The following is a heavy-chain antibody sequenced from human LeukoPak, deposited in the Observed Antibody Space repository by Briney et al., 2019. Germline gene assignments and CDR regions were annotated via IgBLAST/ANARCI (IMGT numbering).Heavy chain of an antibody. J-gene: IGHJ4*02. Sequence: GGSLRLSCAASGFTFSNYWMTWVHQAPGKGPEWVAHINQDGSEEHYMDSAKARFTISRDNAKNSLSLQMNSLRAEDTAVYYCVRDGGVSGYDLLDYWGQGTLVTVSS. CDR1: GFTFSNYW. D-gene: IGHD5-12*01. V-gene: IGHV3-7*01. CDR3: VRDGGVSGYDLLDY. CDR2: INQDGSEE.